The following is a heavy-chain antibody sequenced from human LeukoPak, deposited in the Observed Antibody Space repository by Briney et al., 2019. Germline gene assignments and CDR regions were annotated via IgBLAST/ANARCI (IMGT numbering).Heavy chain of an antibody. Sequence: PSETLSLTCAVYGGSFSGYYWSWIRQPPGKGLEWIGEINHSGSTNYNPPLKSRVTISVDTSKNQFSLKLSSVTAADTAVYYCARGRNYDYVWGSYRYTTYFDYWGQGTLVAVSS. J-gene: IGHJ4*02. CDR2: INHSGST. V-gene: IGHV4-34*01. CDR1: GGSFSGYY. D-gene: IGHD3-16*02. CDR3: ARGRNYDYVWGSYRYTTYFDY.